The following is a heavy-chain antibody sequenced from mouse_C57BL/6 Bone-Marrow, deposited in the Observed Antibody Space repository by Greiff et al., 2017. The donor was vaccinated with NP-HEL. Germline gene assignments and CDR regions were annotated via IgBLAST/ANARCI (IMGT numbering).Heavy chain of an antibody. J-gene: IGHJ3*01. CDR3: TTNWDWGFAY. Sequence: VQLKQSGAELVRPGASVKLSCTASGFNIKDDYMHWVKQRPEQGLEWIGWIDPENGDTEYASKLQGKATITADTSSNTAYLQLSSLTSEDTAVYYCTTNWDWGFAYWGQGTLVTVSA. D-gene: IGHD4-1*01. CDR2: IDPENGDT. CDR1: GFNIKDDY. V-gene: IGHV14-4*01.